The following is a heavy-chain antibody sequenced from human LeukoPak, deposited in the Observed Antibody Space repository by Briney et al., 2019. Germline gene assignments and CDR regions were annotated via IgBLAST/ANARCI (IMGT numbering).Heavy chain of an antibody. J-gene: IGHJ6*02. CDR3: ARDPGYCSSTSCYYYYGMDV. Sequence: PGGSLRLSCAASGFTFSSYSMNWVRQAPGKGLEWVSSISSSSSYIYYADSVKGRFTISRDNAKNSLYLQMNSLRAEDTAVYYCARDPGYCSSTSCYYYYGMDVWGQGTTVTVSS. CDR1: GFTFSSYS. D-gene: IGHD2-2*03. V-gene: IGHV3-21*01. CDR2: ISSSSSYI.